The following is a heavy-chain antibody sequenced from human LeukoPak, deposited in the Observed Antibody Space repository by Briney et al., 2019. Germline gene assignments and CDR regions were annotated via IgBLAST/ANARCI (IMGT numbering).Heavy chain of an antibody. CDR1: GGSISNYY. CDR3: ARAPYSSSWTVGAFDI. CDR2: IYYSGST. J-gene: IGHJ3*02. Sequence: SETLSLTCTVSGGSISNYYWNWIRQPPGKGLECIGYIYYSGSTNYNPSLKSRVTISVDTSKNQFSLKLSSVTAADTAVYYCARAPYSSSWTVGAFDIWGQGTKVTVSS. V-gene: IGHV4-59*01. D-gene: IGHD6-13*01.